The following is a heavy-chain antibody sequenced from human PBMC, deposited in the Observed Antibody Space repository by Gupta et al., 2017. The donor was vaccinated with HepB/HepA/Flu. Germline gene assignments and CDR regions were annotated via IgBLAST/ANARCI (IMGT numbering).Heavy chain of an antibody. CDR2: ISSNGGRQ. CDR3: ARERQLTAWYFDF. D-gene: IGHD1-1*01. Sequence: QVQVVESGGGVVQPGGSLRLPGAVPFFTFRGYSLLGVRQAPGKGLEWVAVISSNGGRQFYAGSVKGRFTISRDNSKNTLYLQMNSLRTEDTSIYYCARERQLTAWYFDFWGQGTLVTVSS. V-gene: IGHV3-30-3*01. J-gene: IGHJ4*02. CDR1: FFTFRGYS.